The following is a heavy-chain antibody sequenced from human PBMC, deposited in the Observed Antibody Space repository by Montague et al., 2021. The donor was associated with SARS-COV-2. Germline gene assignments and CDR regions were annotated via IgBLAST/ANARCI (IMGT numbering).Heavy chain of an antibody. V-gene: IGHV4-4*02. CDR1: GDSIMPADC. J-gene: IGHJ4*02. CDR3: VRAGGIHNRPPV. CDR2: IYQRVST. D-gene: IGHD4-23*01. Sequence: SETLSLTCAVSGDSIMPADCWSWVRQPPGQGLEWTGEIYQRVSTNYNPSLKSRVSMSVDKSKNQVSLELYSVTAGDTALYYCVRAGGIHNRPPVWGQGALVIVSS.